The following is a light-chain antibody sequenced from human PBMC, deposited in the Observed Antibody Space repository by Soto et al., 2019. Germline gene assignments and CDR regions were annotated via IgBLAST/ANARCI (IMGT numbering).Light chain of an antibody. J-gene: IGLJ1*01. CDR1: TSNIGNNY. Sequence: QYALTQPPSVSAAPGQKVTISCSGSTSNIGNNYVSWFQQLPGTAPKLIIYQSNRRPSGIPDRFSGSKSGTSATLGITGLQTGDEADYYCGSWDHSVSGFVFGTGTKVTVL. CDR3: GSWDHSVSGFV. V-gene: IGLV1-51*02. CDR2: QSN.